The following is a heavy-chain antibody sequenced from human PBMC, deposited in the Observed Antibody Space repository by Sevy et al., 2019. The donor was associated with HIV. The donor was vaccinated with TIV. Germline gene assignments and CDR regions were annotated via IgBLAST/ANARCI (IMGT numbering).Heavy chain of an antibody. D-gene: IGHD2-2*01. CDR2: IRSSGSTI. CDR3: ARWVRFSRRGAFDI. Sequence: GGSLRLSCAASGFTFSSYEMNWVLQAPGKALEWVSYIRSSGSTIYYADSVKGRFTISRDNAKNSLYLQMNSLRAEDTAVYYCARWVRFSRRGAFDIWGQGTMVTVSS. CDR1: GFTFSSYE. J-gene: IGHJ3*02. V-gene: IGHV3-48*03.